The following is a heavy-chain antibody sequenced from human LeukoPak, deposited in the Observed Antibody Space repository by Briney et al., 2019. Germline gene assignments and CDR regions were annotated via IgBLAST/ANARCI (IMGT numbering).Heavy chain of an antibody. CDR3: ARSTYNWNYYFDY. CDR2: IYYSGST. D-gene: IGHD1-7*01. J-gene: IGHJ4*02. CDR1: GGSISSGDYY. V-gene: IGHV4-30-4*08. Sequence: SETLSLTCTVSGGSISSGDYYWSWIRQPPGKGLEWIGYIYYSGSTYYNPSLKSRVTISVDTSKNQFSLKLSSVTAADTAVYYCARSTYNWNYYFDYWGQGTLVTVSS.